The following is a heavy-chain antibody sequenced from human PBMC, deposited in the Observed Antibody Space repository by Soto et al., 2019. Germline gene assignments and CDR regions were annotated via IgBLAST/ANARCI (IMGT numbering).Heavy chain of an antibody. Sequence: QPGGSLRLSCTASGFTFGDYAMSWFRQAPGKGLEWVGFIRSKAYGGTTEYAASVKGRFTISRDDSKSIAYLQMNSLKTEDTAVYYCTRGDYGDPTGYDAFDIWGQGTMVTVSS. V-gene: IGHV3-49*03. D-gene: IGHD4-17*01. CDR1: GFTFGDYA. CDR2: IRSKAYGGTT. CDR3: TRGDYGDPTGYDAFDI. J-gene: IGHJ3*02.